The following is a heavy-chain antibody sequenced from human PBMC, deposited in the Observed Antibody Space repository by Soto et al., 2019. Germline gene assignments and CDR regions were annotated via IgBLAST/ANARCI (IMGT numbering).Heavy chain of an antibody. J-gene: IGHJ4*02. CDR1: GGSISSYY. CDR3: ARHVGRGPADYYFDY. D-gene: IGHD3-3*01. V-gene: IGHV4-59*08. CDR2: IYYSGST. Sequence: PSETLSLTCTVSGGSISSYYWSWIRQPPGKGLEWIGYIYYSGSTNYNPSLKSRVTISVDTSKNQFSLKLSSVTAADTAVYYCARHVGRGPADYYFDYWGQGTLVTVSS.